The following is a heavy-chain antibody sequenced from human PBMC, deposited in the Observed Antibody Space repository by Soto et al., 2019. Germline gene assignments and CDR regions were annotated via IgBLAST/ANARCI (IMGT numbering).Heavy chain of an antibody. CDR2: ISYDGSNK. V-gene: IGHV3-30-3*01. J-gene: IGHJ6*02. CDR3: ARDKQKYGTDV. CDR1: GFTFSSYA. Sequence: GGSVRLSCAASGFTFSSYAMHWVRQAPGKGLEWVAVISYDGSNKYYADSVKGRFTISRDNSKNTLYLQMNSLRAEDTAVYYCARDKQKYGTDVPGPAPTVTVSS.